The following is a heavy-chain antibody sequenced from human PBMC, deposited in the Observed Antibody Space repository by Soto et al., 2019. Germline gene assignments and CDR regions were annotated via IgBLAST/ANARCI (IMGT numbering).Heavy chain of an antibody. J-gene: IGHJ6*03. V-gene: IGHV3-15*01. CDR3: TTDDPDYYGDYDPGFLGYMDV. Sequence: GGSLRLSCAASGFTFSNAWMSWVRQAPGKGLEWVGRIKSKTDGGTTDYAAPVKGRFTISRDDSKNTLYLQMNSLKTEDTAVYYCTTDDPDYYGDYDPGFLGYMDVWGKGTTVTVSS. D-gene: IGHD4-17*01. CDR1: GFTFSNAW. CDR2: IKSKTDGGTT.